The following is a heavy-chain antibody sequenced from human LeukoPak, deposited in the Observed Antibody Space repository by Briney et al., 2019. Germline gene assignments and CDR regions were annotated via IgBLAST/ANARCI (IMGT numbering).Heavy chain of an antibody. Sequence: ASVKVSCKASGYTFTSYAMHWVRQAPGQRLEWMGWINAGNGNTKYSQKLQGRVSITRDTSASTAYMELSSLRSEDTAVYYCARDGLYSSSWYYFDYWGQGTLVTVSS. CDR3: ARDGLYSSSWYYFDY. D-gene: IGHD6-13*01. CDR1: GYTFTSYA. J-gene: IGHJ4*02. V-gene: IGHV1-3*01. CDR2: INAGNGNT.